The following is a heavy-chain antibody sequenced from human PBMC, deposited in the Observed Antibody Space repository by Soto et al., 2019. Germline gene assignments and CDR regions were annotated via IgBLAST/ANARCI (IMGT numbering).Heavy chain of an antibody. CDR3: ARGLAAAGTGFDP. D-gene: IGHD6-13*01. Sequence: ASVKVSCKASGYTFSNYGFSWVRQAPGQGLEWLGWINADNGDTNYAQRLQGRLTMTTDISTNTAYMNLSNLRSDDTAVYYCARGLAAAGTGFDPWGQGTLVTVSS. CDR2: INADNGDT. V-gene: IGHV1-18*01. J-gene: IGHJ5*02. CDR1: GYTFSNYG.